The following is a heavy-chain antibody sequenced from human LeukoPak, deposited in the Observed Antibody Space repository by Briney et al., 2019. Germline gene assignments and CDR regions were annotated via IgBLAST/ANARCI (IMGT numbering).Heavy chain of an antibody. J-gene: IGHJ4*02. D-gene: IGHD3-10*01. Sequence: PGGSLRLSCAASGFTFSTYTMSWVRQAPGKGLEWVSYISSSGSTIYYADSVKGRFTISRDNAKNSLYLQMNSLRAEDTAVYYCASLTYYYGSGSFSYWGQGTLVTVSS. CDR1: GFTFSTYT. V-gene: IGHV3-48*04. CDR2: ISSSGSTI. CDR3: ASLTYYYGSGSFSY.